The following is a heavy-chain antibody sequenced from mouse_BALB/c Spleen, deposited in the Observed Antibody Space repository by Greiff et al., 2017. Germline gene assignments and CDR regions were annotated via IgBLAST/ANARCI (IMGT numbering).Heavy chain of an antibody. CDR1: GFTFSSYG. Sequence: EVQLVESGGGLVQPGGSLKLSCAASGFTFSSYGMSWVRQTPDKRLELVATINSNGGSTYYPDSVKGRFTISRDNAKNTLYLQMSSLKSEDTAMYYCAREAGYYLYYFDYWGQGTTLTVSS. CDR2: INSNGGST. CDR3: AREAGYYLYYFDY. D-gene: IGHD2-3*01. J-gene: IGHJ2*01. V-gene: IGHV5-6-3*01.